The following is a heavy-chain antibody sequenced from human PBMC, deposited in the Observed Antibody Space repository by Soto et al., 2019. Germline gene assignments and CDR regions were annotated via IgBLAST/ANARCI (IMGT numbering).Heavy chain of an antibody. V-gene: IGHV3-30*18. J-gene: IGHJ6*02. Sequence: GGSLRLSCAASGFTFSSYGMHWVRQAPGKGLEWVAVISYDGSNNYYADSVKGRFTISRDNSKNTLYLQMNSLRAEDTAVYYCAKDVVVGATTGLGDYYYYYGTDVWGQGTTVTVSS. D-gene: IGHD1-26*01. CDR1: GFTFSSYG. CDR3: AKDVVVGATTGLGDYYYYYGTDV. CDR2: ISYDGSNN.